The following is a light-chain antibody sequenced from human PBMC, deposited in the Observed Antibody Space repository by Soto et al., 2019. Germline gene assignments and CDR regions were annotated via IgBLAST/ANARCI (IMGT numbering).Light chain of an antibody. J-gene: IGKJ1*01. CDR1: QSVSSSY. V-gene: IGKV3-20*01. CDR2: GAS. CDR3: QQYGSSPET. Sequence: LTQSPGTLSLSPGERATLSCRTSQSVSSSYLAWYQQKPGQAPRLLIYGASSRATGIPDRFSGSGSGTDFTLTISILEPEDFAVYYCQQYGSSPETFGQGTK.